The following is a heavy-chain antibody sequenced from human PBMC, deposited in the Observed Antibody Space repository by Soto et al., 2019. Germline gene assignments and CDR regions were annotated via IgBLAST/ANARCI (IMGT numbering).Heavy chain of an antibody. CDR3: ARDRSGLFDL. CDR2: ISSGGST. J-gene: IGHJ2*01. Sequence: EVQLVASGVGWVQPGGSLRLSCAASGFTVSSNYMRWVRQAPGKGLEWVAVISSGGSTYYADSVKGRFTISRHNSKNTLYVQMNSLRAEDTAVYYCARDRSGLFDLWGRGTLVTVSS. D-gene: IGHD3-3*01. CDR1: GFTVSSNY. V-gene: IGHV3-53*04.